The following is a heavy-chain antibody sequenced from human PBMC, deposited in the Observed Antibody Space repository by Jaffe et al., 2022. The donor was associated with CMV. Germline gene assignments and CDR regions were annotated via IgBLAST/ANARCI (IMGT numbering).Heavy chain of an antibody. V-gene: IGHV4-59*01. J-gene: IGHJ4*02. CDR3: ASYGDYLGFDY. Sequence: QVQLQESGPGLVKPSETLSLTCTVSGGSISSYYWSWIRQPPGKGLEWIGYIYYSGSTNYNPSLKSRVTISVDTSKNQFSLKLSSVTAADTAVYYCASYGDYLGFDYWGQGTLVTVSS. D-gene: IGHD4-17*01. CDR1: GGSISSYY. CDR2: IYYSGST.